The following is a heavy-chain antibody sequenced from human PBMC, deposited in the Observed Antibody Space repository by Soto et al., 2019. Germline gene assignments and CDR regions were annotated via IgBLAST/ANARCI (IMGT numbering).Heavy chain of an antibody. Sequence: QVQLVESGGGVVQPGRSLRLSCAASGFTFSSYAMHWVRQAPGKGLEWVAVISYDGSNKYYADSVKGRFTISRDNSKNTLYLQMNSLRAEDTAVYYCARGGYGFGAFDIWGQGTMVTVSS. CDR2: ISYDGSNK. D-gene: IGHD2-15*01. CDR3: ARGGYGFGAFDI. CDR1: GFTFSSYA. J-gene: IGHJ3*02. V-gene: IGHV3-30-3*01.